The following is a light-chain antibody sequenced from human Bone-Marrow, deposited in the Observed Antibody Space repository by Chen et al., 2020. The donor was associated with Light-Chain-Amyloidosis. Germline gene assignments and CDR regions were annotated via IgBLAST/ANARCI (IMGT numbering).Light chain of an antibody. CDR3: QSADSSGTYEVI. J-gene: IGLJ2*01. V-gene: IGLV3-25*03. Sequence: YELTQPPSVSVSPGQTARITCSGDDLPTKYAYWYQQKPGQAPVLVIHRDTERPSGISERFSGSSSGTTATLTNSGVQAEDETDYHCQSADSSGTYEVIFGGGTKLTVL. CDR1: DLPTKY. CDR2: RDT.